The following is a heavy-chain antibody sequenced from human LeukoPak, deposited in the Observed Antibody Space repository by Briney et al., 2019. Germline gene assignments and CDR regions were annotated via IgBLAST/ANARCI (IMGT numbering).Heavy chain of an antibody. V-gene: IGHV1-69*13. D-gene: IGHD3-22*01. Sequence: PSVKVSCKASGGTFSSYAISWVRQAPGQGLEWMGGIIPIFGTATSAQKFQGRVTITEADSTSTAYMELSSLRSEDTAVYYCARSPNYNSSGYYQNYSDNWGEGTLVTVSS. CDR3: ARSPNYNSSGYYQNYSDN. J-gene: IGHJ4*02. CDR2: IIPIFGTA. CDR1: GGTFSSYA.